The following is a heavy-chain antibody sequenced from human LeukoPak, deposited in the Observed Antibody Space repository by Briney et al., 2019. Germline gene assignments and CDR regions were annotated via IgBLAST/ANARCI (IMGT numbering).Heavy chain of an antibody. CDR1: GFTFSSYS. V-gene: IGHV3-21*01. CDR3: ATDRKNLYYLEY. J-gene: IGHJ4*02. CDR2: ISSSSSYI. Sequence: GGSLRLSCAAWGFTFSSYSMNWVRQSPGKAREGVSSISSSSSYIYHAHSVQARFTNSRDNAESSLYLQMNRLSAEDTAVYYCATDRKNLYYLEYWAQGPLVPLSS.